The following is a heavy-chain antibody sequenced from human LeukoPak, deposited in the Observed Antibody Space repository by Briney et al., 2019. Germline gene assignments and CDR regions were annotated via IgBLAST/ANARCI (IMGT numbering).Heavy chain of an antibody. D-gene: IGHD2-15*01. V-gene: IGHV5-51*01. CDR1: GYSFTSYW. CDR2: IYPGDSDT. CDR3: ARTPRRGYCSGGSCYFDY. J-gene: IGHJ4*02. Sequence: GESLKISCKGSGYSFTSYWIGWVRQMPGKGLEWMGIIYPGDSDTRYSPSFQGQVTISADKSISTAYLQWGSLKASDTAMYYRARTPRRGYCSGGSCYFDYWGQGTLVTVSS.